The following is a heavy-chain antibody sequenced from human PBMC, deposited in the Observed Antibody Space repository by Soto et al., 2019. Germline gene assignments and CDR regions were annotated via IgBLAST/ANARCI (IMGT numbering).Heavy chain of an antibody. CDR3: AREDSIIIPAVSDF. J-gene: IGHJ4*02. CDR1: GFAFNNYG. V-gene: IGHV3-21*01. Sequence: GGSLRLSCTVSGFAFNNYGINWVRQAPGKGLEWVSSISKSDYTYYSDSVKGRFTISRDNAKNSVSLQMNTLRVEDTAVYYCAREDSIIIPAVSDFWGQGTLVTAPQ. CDR2: ISKSDYT. D-gene: IGHD2-2*01.